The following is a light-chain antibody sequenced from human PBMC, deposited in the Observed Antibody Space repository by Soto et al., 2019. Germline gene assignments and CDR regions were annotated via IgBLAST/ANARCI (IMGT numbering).Light chain of an antibody. CDR3: SSYTSSSTPFV. J-gene: IGLJ1*01. CDR1: SSDVGGYNY. V-gene: IGLV2-14*03. Sequence: QPVLTQPASVSGSPGQSITISCTGTSSDVGGYNYVSWYQQHPGKAPKLIIYDVTNRPSGVSDRFSGSKSGNTASLTISGLQAEDGTDYYCSSYTSSSTPFVFGTGTKLTVL. CDR2: DVT.